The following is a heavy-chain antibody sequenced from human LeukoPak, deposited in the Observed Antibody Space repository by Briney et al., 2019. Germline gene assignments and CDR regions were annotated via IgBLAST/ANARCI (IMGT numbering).Heavy chain of an antibody. CDR1: GGSISSYY. V-gene: IGHV4-59*05. CDR2: IYYSGTT. Sequence: PSETLSLTCTVSGGSISSYYWSWIRQPPGKGLEWLASIYYSGTTSYNPSLKSRVSISVDRSKNQVSLKVFSVTAADTAIYYCARHLSGTTVAHYFDFWGQGTLVPVSS. J-gene: IGHJ4*02. CDR3: ARHLSGTTVAHYFDF. D-gene: IGHD1-1*01.